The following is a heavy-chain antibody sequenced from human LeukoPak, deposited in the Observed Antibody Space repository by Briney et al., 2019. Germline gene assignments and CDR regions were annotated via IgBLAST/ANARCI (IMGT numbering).Heavy chain of an antibody. D-gene: IGHD5-24*01. Sequence: PGGSLRLSCAPSGFTFCRYWMHWVPQAPGKGLVWVSRINSDGSTTSYADSGKGRFTISKDHAKNTLYLPMNRLRAQDTAVYYWARDPERLLHDVDQWGRETVVRVFS. CDR1: GFTFCRYW. CDR3: ARDPERLLHDVDQ. V-gene: IGHV3-74*01. CDR2: INSDGSTT. J-gene: IGHJ4*02.